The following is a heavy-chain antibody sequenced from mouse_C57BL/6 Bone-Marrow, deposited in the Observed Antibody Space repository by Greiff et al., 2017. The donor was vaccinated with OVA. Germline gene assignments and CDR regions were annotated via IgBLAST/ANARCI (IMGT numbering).Heavy chain of an antibody. D-gene: IGHD1-1*01. V-gene: IGHV10-1*01. CDR2: IRSKSNNYAT. Sequence: EVKVEESGGGLVQPKGSLKLSCAASGFSFNTYAMNWVRQAPGKGLEWVARIRSKSNNYATYYADSVKDRFTISRDDSESMLYLQMNNLKTEDTAMYYCVSNYYYGSSDWYFDVWGTGTTVTVSS. CDR1: GFSFNTYA. CDR3: VSNYYYGSSDWYFDV. J-gene: IGHJ1*03.